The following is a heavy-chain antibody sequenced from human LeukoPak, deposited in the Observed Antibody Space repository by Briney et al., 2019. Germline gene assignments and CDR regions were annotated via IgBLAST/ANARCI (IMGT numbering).Heavy chain of an antibody. D-gene: IGHD4-23*01. CDR2: IYYSGST. J-gene: IGHJ3*02. CDR3: ATGRNLEAYEI. CDR1: GGSISSYY. V-gene: IGHV4-59*08. Sequence: SETLSLTCTVSGGSISSYYWSWIRQPPGKGLEWIGYIYYSGSTNYNPSLKSRVTISVDTSKNLFSLKLSSVTAADTAVYYCATGRNLEAYEIWGQGTMVTVSS.